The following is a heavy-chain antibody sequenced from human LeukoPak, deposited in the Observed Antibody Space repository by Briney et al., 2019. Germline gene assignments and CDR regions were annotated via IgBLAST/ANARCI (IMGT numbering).Heavy chain of an antibody. CDR2: ISSDGGST. J-gene: IGHJ4*02. V-gene: IGHV3-64*01. CDR3: ARDRSGCSSISCYDFDY. Sequence: GGSLRLSCAASGFTFSSYAMHWVRQAPGKGLEYVSAISSDGGSTYYANSVKGRFTISRDNSKNTLYLQMGRLRAEDMAVYYCARDRSGCSSISCYDFDYWGQGTLVTVSS. D-gene: IGHD2-2*01. CDR1: GFTFSSYA.